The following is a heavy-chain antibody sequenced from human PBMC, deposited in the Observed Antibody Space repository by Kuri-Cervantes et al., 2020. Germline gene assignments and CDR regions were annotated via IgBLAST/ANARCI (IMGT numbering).Heavy chain of an antibody. CDR1: GYAFTDFW. CDR3: AREVHSSGWSFQDY. Sequence: ASVKVSCKASGYAFTDFWIHWVRQAPGQEFEWMGWIRPNDGGIHYAQKFQGRVTMTRDTSMSTVYMELSSLTSEDTAVYYCAREVHSSGWSFQDYWGQGTLVTVSS. J-gene: IGHJ4*02. CDR2: IRPNDGGI. D-gene: IGHD6-19*01. V-gene: IGHV1-2*02.